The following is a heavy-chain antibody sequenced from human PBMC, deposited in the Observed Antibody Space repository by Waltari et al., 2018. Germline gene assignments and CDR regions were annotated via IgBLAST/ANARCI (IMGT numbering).Heavy chain of an antibody. Sequence: EVQLAESGGAVVRPGGSLRLTCVASGFKFNDYGMSWVRRVPGKGLEWVSGITRNGGIISYSDSVKGRFTITRDNDKNSLSLQMTSLRVEDTALYYCARYLNWGLPRFDNWGQGTQVTVSS. V-gene: IGHV3-20*04. CDR1: GFKFNDYG. CDR3: ARYLNWGLPRFDN. D-gene: IGHD3-16*01. CDR2: ITRNGGII. J-gene: IGHJ4*02.